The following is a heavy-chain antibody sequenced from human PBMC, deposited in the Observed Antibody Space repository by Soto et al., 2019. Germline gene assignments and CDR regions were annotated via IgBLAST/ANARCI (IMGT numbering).Heavy chain of an antibody. J-gene: IGHJ6*02. D-gene: IGHD2-2*01. Sequence: QESGPGLVKPSETLSLTCTVSGGSISSYYWSWIRQXXXXGLXXXXRIYTSGSTNYNPSLKSRVTMSVDTSKNQFSLKLSSVTAADTAVYYCARNNRGVPAAIGRPYYYGMDVWGQGTTVTVSS. CDR1: GGSISSYY. CDR3: ARNNRGVPAAIGRPYYYGMDV. CDR2: IYTSGST. V-gene: IGHV4-4*07.